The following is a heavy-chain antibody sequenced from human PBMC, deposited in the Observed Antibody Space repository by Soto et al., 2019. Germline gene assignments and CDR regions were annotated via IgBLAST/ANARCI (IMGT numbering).Heavy chain of an antibody. CDR2: IYYSGST. CDR3: ARGARGGSGNYYGMDV. V-gene: IGHV4-30-4*01. CDR1: GFSISSGDYY. Sequence: SETLALTCTFSGFSISSGDYYWSWIRQPPGKGLEWIGYIYYSGSTYYNPSLKSRVTISVDTSKNQFSLKLSSVTAADTAVYYCARGARGGSGNYYGMDVWGQGTTVTVSS. J-gene: IGHJ6*02. D-gene: IGHD3-10*01.